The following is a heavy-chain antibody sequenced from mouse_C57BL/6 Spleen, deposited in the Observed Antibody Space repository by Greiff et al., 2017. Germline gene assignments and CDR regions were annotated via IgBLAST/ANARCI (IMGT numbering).Heavy chain of an antibody. Sequence: QVQLQQSGAELVRPGSSVKLSCKASGYTFTSYWMHWVKQRPIQGLEWIGNIDPSDSETHYNQKFKDKATLTVDKSSSTAYMQLSSLTSEDSAVYYCARYNYDYDGYYAMDYWGQGTSVTVSS. D-gene: IGHD2-4*01. CDR1: GYTFTSYW. V-gene: IGHV1-52*01. CDR2: IDPSDSET. CDR3: ARYNYDYDGYYAMDY. J-gene: IGHJ4*01.